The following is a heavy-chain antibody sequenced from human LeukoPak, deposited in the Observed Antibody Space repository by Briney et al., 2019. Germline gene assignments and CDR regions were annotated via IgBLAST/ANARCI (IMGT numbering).Heavy chain of an antibody. CDR3: ARYAITGTFDYYYYGMDV. CDR2: MNPNSGNT. J-gene: IGHJ6*02. V-gene: IGHV1-8*01. CDR1: GYTFTSYD. Sequence: ASVKVSCKASGYTFTSYDINSVRQATGQGLEWMGWMNPNSGNTGYAQKFQGRVTMTTNTSISTAYMELSSLRSEDTAVYYCARYAITGTFDYYYYGMDVWGQGTTVTVSS. D-gene: IGHD1-7*01.